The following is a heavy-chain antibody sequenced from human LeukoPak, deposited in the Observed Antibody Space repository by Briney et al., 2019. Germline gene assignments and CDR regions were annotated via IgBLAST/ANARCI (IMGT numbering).Heavy chain of an antibody. CDR3: ARHSRVIVGAICAFDF. V-gene: IGHV4-38-2*01. J-gene: IGHJ3*01. Sequence: SETLSLTRADSGSSVYIDYYWAWVRQPPGKGLEWIGSIHPGGTIYSNPSLKSRLTISVDTSANHFSLKLSSVTAADTALYYCARHSRVIVGAICAFDFWGQGTKVTVSS. CDR2: IHPGGTI. D-gene: IGHD1-26*01. CDR1: GSSVYIDYY.